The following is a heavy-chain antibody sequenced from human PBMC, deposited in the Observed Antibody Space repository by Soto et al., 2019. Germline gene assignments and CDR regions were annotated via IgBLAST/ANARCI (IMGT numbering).Heavy chain of an antibody. V-gene: IGHV3-23*01. CDR1: GFTFSRYA. D-gene: IGHD2-8*01. Sequence: GGSLRLSCAASGFTFSRYAMSWVRQAPGKGLEWVSTINDNGGNTYYADSVKGRFTISRDYSKNTLSLQMNSLRAEDTAVYYCEKQGDIVLMVNAIDYWGQGTLVTVYS. CDR3: EKQGDIVLMVNAIDY. J-gene: IGHJ4*02. CDR2: INDNGGNT.